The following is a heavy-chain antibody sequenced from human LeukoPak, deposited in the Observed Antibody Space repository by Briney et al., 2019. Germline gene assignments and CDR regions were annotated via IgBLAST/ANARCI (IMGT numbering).Heavy chain of an antibody. Sequence: GGSLRLSCSASGFTFSSYAMHWVRQAPGKGLEYVSAISSSGGSTYYADSVKGRFTISRDNSKNTLYLQMSSLRAEDTAVSYCVKGRYINSWYSSDYGGQGTLVTVSS. J-gene: IGHJ4*02. CDR3: VKGRYINSWYSSDY. CDR1: GFTFSSYA. D-gene: IGHD6-13*01. CDR2: ISSSGGST. V-gene: IGHV3-64D*06.